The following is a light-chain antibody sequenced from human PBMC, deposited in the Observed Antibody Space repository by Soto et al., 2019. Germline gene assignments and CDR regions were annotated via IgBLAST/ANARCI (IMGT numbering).Light chain of an antibody. CDR2: DAL. Sequence: EIVLTQSTATLSLSPGERATLSCRASQSVRTYLACYQQKPGQAPRPLIHDALHRATDIPARFSGSGSGTDFALTISNLEAEDFAIYYCQQRSGWLTFGGGTKVEIK. CDR1: QSVRTY. CDR3: QQRSGWLT. J-gene: IGKJ4*01. V-gene: IGKV3-11*01.